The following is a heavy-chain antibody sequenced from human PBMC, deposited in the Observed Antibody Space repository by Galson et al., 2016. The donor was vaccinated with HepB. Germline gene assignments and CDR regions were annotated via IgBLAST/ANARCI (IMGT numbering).Heavy chain of an antibody. V-gene: IGHV3-33*05. CDR1: GFMFSTYW. CDR2: ISYDGSKT. CDR3: ARVYLYGGNLYDY. D-gene: IGHD4/OR15-4a*01. Sequence: LRLSCAASGFMFSTYWMGWARQAPGKGLEWVALISYDGSKTYYADSVKGRLTISRDNSKNLVYLEMSSLRAADTAVYYCARVYLYGGNLYDYWGQGTQVTVSS. J-gene: IGHJ4*02.